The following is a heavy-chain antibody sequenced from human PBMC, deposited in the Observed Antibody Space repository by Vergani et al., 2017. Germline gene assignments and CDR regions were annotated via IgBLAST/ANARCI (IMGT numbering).Heavy chain of an antibody. Sequence: EVQLVESGGGLVKPGRSLRLSCAASGFTFDDYAMHWVRQAPGKGLEWVSGISWNSGSIGYADSVKGRFTISRDNAKNSLYLQMNSLRSEDTAVYYCATGPMVRGVIIHEYFQHWGQGTLVTVSS. CDR2: ISWNSGSI. J-gene: IGHJ1*01. D-gene: IGHD3-10*01. V-gene: IGHV3-9*01. CDR1: GFTFDDYA. CDR3: ATGPMVRGVIIHEYFQH.